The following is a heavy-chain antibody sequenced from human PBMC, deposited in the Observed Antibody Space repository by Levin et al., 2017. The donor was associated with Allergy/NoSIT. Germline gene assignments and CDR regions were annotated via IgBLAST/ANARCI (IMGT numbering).Heavy chain of an antibody. J-gene: IGHJ4*02. CDR2: ISHSGRT. D-gene: IGHD2-2*01. CDR3: ARYCFTNGCYGAFDS. CDR1: GGSISGSEW. Sequence: LSQTLSLTCAVSGGSISGSEWWSWVRQPPGEGLEWIGEISHSGRTNYNPSLTSRVTISVDRAKNNFSLNLSSVTAADTAVYYCARYCFTNGCYGAFDSWGQGALVTVSS. V-gene: IGHV4-4*02.